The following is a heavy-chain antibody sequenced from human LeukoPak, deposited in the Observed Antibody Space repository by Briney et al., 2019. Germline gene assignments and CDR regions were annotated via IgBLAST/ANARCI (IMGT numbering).Heavy chain of an antibody. D-gene: IGHD1-14*01. Sequence: SQTLSLTCTVSGGSISSGDYYWSWIRQPPGKGLEWIGYIYYSGSTYYNPSLKSRVTISVDTSKNQFSLKLSSVTAADTAVYYCARQSSRNDYYYYYYMDVWGKGTTVTVSS. V-gene: IGHV4-30-4*08. CDR2: IYYSGST. J-gene: IGHJ6*03. CDR1: GGSISSGDYY. CDR3: ARQSSRNDYYYYYYMDV.